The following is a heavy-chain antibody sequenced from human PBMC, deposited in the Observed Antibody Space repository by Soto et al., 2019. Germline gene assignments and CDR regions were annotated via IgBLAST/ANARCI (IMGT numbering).Heavy chain of an antibody. CDR2: IYYSGST. J-gene: IGHJ4*02. D-gene: IGHD4-17*01. CDR3: ARGGGDYGVDY. Sequence: PSETLSLTCPVSGGSISSYYWSWIRQPPGKGLEWIGYIYYSGSTNYNPSLKSRVTISVDTSKNQFSLKLSSVTAADTAVYYCARGGGDYGVDYWGQGTLVTVSS. CDR1: GGSISSYY. V-gene: IGHV4-59*01.